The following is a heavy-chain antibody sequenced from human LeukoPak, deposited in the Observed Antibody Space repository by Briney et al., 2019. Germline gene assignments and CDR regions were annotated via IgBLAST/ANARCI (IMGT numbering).Heavy chain of an antibody. CDR3: TRETPGWDNAFDI. Sequence: GGSLRLSCTTSGFTFGDYAMTWVRQAPGMGLEWVGFIRSKADGGTTESAASVKGRFTISRDDSKSIAYLQMNSLKTEDTAVYYCTRETPGWDNAFDIWAKGQWSPSLQ. CDR1: GFTFGDYA. J-gene: IGHJ3*02. D-gene: IGHD4-23*01. CDR2: IRSKADGGTT. V-gene: IGHV3-49*04.